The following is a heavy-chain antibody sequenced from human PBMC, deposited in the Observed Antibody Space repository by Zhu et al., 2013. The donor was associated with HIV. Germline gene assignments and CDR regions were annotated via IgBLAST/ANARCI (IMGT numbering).Heavy chain of an antibody. CDR2: MNPNSGNT. J-gene: IGHJ3*01. D-gene: IGHD3-16*01. CDR1: GYSFATFD. V-gene: IGHV1-8*01. Sequence: QVQLLQSGPEVRRPGASVKVSCKTSGYSFATFDISWVRQATGQGLEWMGWMNPNSGNTGYVEKFQGRVTFTRNTSLNTAYMELTGLRSEDTAMYYCARAGVGTFRGGFXLSWGQGTVVTLSS. CDR3: ARAGVGTFRGGFXLS.